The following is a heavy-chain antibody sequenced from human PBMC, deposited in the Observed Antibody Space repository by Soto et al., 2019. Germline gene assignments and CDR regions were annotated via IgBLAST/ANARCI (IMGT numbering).Heavy chain of an antibody. CDR3: ARDSSSGFNY. J-gene: IGHJ4*02. CDR2: IYYSGST. CDR1: GGSISSGGYY. D-gene: IGHD6-13*01. Sequence: PSETLSLTCTVSGGSISSGGYYWSWIRQHPGKGLEWIGYIYYSGSTYYNPSLKSRVTISVDTSKNQFSLKLSSVTAADTAVYYCARDSSSGFNYWGKRNLVTVSS. V-gene: IGHV4-31*03.